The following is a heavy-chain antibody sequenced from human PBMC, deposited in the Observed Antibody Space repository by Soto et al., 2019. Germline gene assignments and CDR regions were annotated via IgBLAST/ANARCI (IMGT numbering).Heavy chain of an antibody. D-gene: IGHD5-12*01. V-gene: IGHV1-46*01. J-gene: IGHJ5*02. CDR2: INPSGGST. CDR3: ARAHGRWLQSRWFDP. CDR1: GYTFTSYY. Sequence: QVQLVQSGAEVKKPGASVKVSCKASGYTFTSYYMHWVRQAPGQGLEWMGIINPSGGSTSYAQKLQGRVTMTRDTSTSTVYMELSRLSSEDTAVYYCARAHGRWLQSRWFDPWGQGTLVTVSS.